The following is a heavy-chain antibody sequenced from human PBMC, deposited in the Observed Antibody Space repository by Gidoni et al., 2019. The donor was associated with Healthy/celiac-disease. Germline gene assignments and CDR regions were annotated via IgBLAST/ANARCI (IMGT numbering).Heavy chain of an antibody. D-gene: IGHD6-13*01. V-gene: IGHV5-51*01. Sequence: EVQLVQSGAEVKKPGESLKISCKVSGYSFTSYWIGWVRQMPGKGLEWMGIIYPGDSDTRYSPSFQGQVTISADKSISTAYLQWSSLKASDTAMYYCARAEQQLALTPDAFDIWGQGTMVTVSS. J-gene: IGHJ3*02. CDR1: GYSFTSYW. CDR3: ARAEQQLALTPDAFDI. CDR2: IYPGDSDT.